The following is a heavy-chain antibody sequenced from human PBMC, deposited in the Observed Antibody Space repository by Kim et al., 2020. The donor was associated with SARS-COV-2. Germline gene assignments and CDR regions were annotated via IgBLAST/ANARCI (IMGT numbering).Heavy chain of an antibody. Sequence: GESLKISCEGLGYSFTTYWIGWVRQMPGKGLEWMGIIYPGDSDTRYSESFQGQVTISADTSSSTAYLQWNSLKASDTAMYYCARPGSVRRCLASVEGCLDAFEIWGRGTMVFVSS. J-gene: IGHJ3*02. CDR2: IYPGDSDT. CDR3: ARPGSVRRCLASVEGCLDAFEI. CDR1: GYSFTTYW. V-gene: IGHV5-51*01. D-gene: IGHD3-3*02.